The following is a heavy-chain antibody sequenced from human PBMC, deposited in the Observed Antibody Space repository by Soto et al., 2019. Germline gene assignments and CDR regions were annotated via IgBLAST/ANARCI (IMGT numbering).Heavy chain of an antibody. CDR3: ARTTYYDFWSGYPLDV. CDR1: GFSLSTSGMC. CDR2: IDWDDDK. D-gene: IGHD3-3*01. J-gene: IGHJ6*04. V-gene: IGHV2-70*11. Sequence: SGPTLVNPTQTLTLTCTFSGFSLSTSGMCVSWIRQPPGKALEWLARIDWDDDKYYSTSLKTRLTISKDTSKNQVVLTTTNMDPVDTATYYCARTTYYDFWSGYPLDVWGKGTTVTVSS.